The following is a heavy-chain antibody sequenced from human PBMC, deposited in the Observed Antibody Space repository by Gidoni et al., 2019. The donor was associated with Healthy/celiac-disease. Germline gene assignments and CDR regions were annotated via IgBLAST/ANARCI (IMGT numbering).Heavy chain of an antibody. J-gene: IGHJ4*02. CDR2: IYSGGST. Sequence: EVQLVESGGGLIQPGGSLRLSCAASGFTVSSNYMSWVRQAPGKGLEWVSVIYSGGSTYYADSVKGRFTISRDNSKNTLYLQMNSLRAEDTAVYYCARERGSGSLASYYFDYWGQGTLVTVSS. CDR1: GFTVSSNY. D-gene: IGHD3-10*01. V-gene: IGHV3-53*01. CDR3: ARERGSGSLASYYFDY.